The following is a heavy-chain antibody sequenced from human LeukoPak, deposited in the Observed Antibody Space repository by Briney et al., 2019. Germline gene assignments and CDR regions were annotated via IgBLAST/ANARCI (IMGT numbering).Heavy chain of an antibody. Sequence: GGSLRLSCAASGFTFSSYAMSWVRQAPGKGLEWVSAISGSGGSTCYADSVKGRFTISRDNSKNTLYLQMNSLRAEDTAVYYCAKDYYDFWSGYSTNWFDPWGQGTLVTVSS. CDR1: GFTFSSYA. D-gene: IGHD3-3*01. CDR3: AKDYYDFWSGYSTNWFDP. J-gene: IGHJ5*02. CDR2: ISGSGGST. V-gene: IGHV3-23*01.